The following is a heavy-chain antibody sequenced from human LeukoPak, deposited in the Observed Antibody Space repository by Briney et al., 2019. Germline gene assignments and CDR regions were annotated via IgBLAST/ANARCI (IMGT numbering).Heavy chain of an antibody. J-gene: IGHJ4*02. CDR3: ARLGGARYFDY. Sequence: PSETLSPTCTVSGGSISSYYWSWIRQPPGKGLEWIGYIYYSGSTNCNPSLKSRVTISVDTSKNQFSLKLTSVTAADTAVYYCARLGGARYFDYWGQGTLVTVSS. V-gene: IGHV4-59*08. CDR2: IYYSGST. D-gene: IGHD1-26*01. CDR1: GGSISSYY.